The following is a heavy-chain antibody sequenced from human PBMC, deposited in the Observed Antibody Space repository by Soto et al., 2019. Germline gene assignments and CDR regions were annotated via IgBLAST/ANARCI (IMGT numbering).Heavy chain of an antibody. D-gene: IGHD6-19*01. CDR2: ISGSGDNT. V-gene: IGHV3-23*01. CDR1: GFTFSNYA. J-gene: IGHJ3*02. CDR3: ARDQNGAVAFDI. Sequence: HPGGSLRLSCAASGFTFSNYAMTWVRQAPGKGLEWVSGISGSGDNTYYADSVKGRFTISRDNSKNTLYLQMNSLRAEDTAVYYCARDQNGAVAFDIWGQGTMVTVSS.